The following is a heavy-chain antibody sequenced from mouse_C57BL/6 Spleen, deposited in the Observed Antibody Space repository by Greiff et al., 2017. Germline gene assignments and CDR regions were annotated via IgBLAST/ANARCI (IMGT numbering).Heavy chain of an antibody. V-gene: IGHV1-53*01. CDR2: INPSNGGT. D-gene: IGHD2-13*01. CDR3: ARRELYVDFAAY. CDR1: GYTFTSYC. J-gene: IGHJ3*01. Sequence: QVQLQQSGTELVKPGASVKLSCKASGYTFTSYCMHWVKQRHGQGLEWIGNINPSNGGTNYNQKFKSKATLTVDKSSSTAYMQLSSLTSEDSAVYYCARRELYVDFAAYWGQGTLVTVSA.